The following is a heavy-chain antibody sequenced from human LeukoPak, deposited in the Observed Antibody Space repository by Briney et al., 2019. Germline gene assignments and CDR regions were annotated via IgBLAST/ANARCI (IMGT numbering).Heavy chain of an antibody. D-gene: IGHD3-10*01. V-gene: IGHV3-73*01. CDR2: IKIKLFNYET. Sequence: PGGSLRLSCAASGFSIYDSAIHWLRQGPGQGLVWVGSIKIKLFNYETEYVESAKGTFTIYRDDSKNTVFLEMSNLKIDDTALYDCLGYEETSGRFGDSWGQGARVTVSS. CDR1: GFSIYDSA. CDR3: LGYEETSGRFGDS. J-gene: IGHJ4*02.